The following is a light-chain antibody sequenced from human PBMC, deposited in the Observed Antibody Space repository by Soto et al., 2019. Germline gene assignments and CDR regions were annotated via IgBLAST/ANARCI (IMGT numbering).Light chain of an antibody. CDR1: STDVGGYNA. CDR2: EVT. J-gene: IGLJ1*01. CDR3: NSSGVSHLYD. Sequence: QSVLRQPASVSGAPGQTITISCTGTSTDVGGYNAVSWYKHHPGKAPKLIIYEVTHRPSGVSDRFSASKSGNTACLTISELQAEDEADYYCNSSGVSHLYDFGTGTKVPVL. V-gene: IGLV2-14*01.